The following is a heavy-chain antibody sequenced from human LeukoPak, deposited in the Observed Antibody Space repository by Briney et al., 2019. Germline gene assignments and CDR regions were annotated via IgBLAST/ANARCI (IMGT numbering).Heavy chain of an antibody. J-gene: IGHJ4*02. Sequence: PSETLSLTCTVSDGSISGFYWSWIRQPPGKGLEWIGYIHYRGSPSYNPALKSRVTISVDTSKSQFSLKLNFVTAADTAVYYCARMGQQLADYWGQGTLVTVST. CDR2: IHYRGSP. V-gene: IGHV4-59*01. D-gene: IGHD6-13*01. CDR3: ARMGQQLADY. CDR1: DGSISGFY.